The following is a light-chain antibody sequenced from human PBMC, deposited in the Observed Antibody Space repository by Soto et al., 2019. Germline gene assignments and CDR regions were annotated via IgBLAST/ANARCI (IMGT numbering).Light chain of an antibody. CDR1: QSVSSSY. CDR2: GAS. CDR3: QQYGSSPPIT. Sequence: EIVLTQSPGTLSLSPGERATLSCRASQSVSSSYLAWHQQKPGQAPRILIYGASSRATGIPDRLSVSGSGTDFTLTISRLEPEDFAVYYCQQYGSSPPITFGRGTRLEIK. V-gene: IGKV3-20*01. J-gene: IGKJ5*01.